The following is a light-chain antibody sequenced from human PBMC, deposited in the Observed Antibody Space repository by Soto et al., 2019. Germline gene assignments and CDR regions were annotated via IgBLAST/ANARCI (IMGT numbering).Light chain of an antibody. CDR3: QQYGNPPPNA. V-gene: IGKV3-20*01. J-gene: IGKJ2*01. CDR2: GAS. Sequence: IVLTQSPGTLSLSPGEKATLSCSARQSVSSSYLALYQQKPGQAPRVLIHGASSRATGIPDRFSGSGSGTDFTLTISRLEPEDFAVYFCQQYGNPPPNAFGQGTKVDIK. CDR1: QSVSSSY.